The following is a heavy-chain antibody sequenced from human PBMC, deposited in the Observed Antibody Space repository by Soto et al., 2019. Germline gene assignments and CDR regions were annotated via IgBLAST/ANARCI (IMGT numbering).Heavy chain of an antibody. V-gene: IGHV1-18*01. D-gene: IGHD1-1*01. CDR3: AGGRYGDY. J-gene: IGHJ4*02. CDR1: GYTFTSYG. Sequence: QVHLVQSGAEVKKPGASVKVSCKASGYTFTSYGITWVRQAPGQGLEWMGWISAHNGNTDYAQKVQGRVIVTRDTSTSTACMELRSVRADDSAVYYCAGGRYGDYWGQGALVTVSS. CDR2: ISAHNGNT.